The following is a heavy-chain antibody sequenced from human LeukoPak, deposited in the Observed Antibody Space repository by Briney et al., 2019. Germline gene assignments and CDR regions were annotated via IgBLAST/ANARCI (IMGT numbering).Heavy chain of an antibody. CDR2: ISYDGSNK. D-gene: IGHD4-23*01. CDR1: GFTFSNYA. Sequence: PGRSLRLSCAASGFTFSNYAMHWVRQAPGKGLEWVAVISYDGSNKYYADSVKGRFTISRDNSKNTLYLQMNSLRAEDTAVFYCARDQGYSGNSFDIWGQGTMVTVSS. V-gene: IGHV3-30-3*01. J-gene: IGHJ3*02. CDR3: ARDQGYSGNSFDI.